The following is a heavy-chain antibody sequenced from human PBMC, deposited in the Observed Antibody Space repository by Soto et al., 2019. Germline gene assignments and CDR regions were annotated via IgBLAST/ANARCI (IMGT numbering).Heavy chain of an antibody. CDR3: ARERSDYSHTFDP. V-gene: IGHV1-18*01. J-gene: IGHJ5*02. Sequence: QVQLVQSGAEVKKPGASVKVSCKASGYTFTTYDLSWVRQAPGQGLEWMGWISPYSGNTKYAQKLQGRVTMTTDTSTNTAYVELRSLRSDDTAVYYCARERSDYSHTFDPWGQGTLVTVSS. CDR1: GYTFTTYD. D-gene: IGHD4-4*01. CDR2: ISPYSGNT.